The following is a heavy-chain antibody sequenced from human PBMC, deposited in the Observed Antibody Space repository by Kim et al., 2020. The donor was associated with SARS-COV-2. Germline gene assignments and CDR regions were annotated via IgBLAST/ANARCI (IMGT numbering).Heavy chain of an antibody. CDR3: AREGRDGYNKEAAFDI. CDR1: GGSISSYY. V-gene: IGHV4-59*13. Sequence: SETLSLTCTVSGGSISSYYWSWIRQPPGKGLEWIGYIYYSGSTNYNPSLKSRVTISVDTSKNQFSLKLSSVTAADTAVYYCAREGRDGYNKEAAFDIWGQGTMVTVSS. CDR2: IYYSGST. J-gene: IGHJ3*02. D-gene: IGHD5-12*01.